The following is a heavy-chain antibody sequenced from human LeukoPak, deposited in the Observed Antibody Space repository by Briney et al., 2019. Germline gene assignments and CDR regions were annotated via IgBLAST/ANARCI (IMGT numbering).Heavy chain of an antibody. J-gene: IGHJ4*02. Sequence: VGSLRLSCAASGFTFSSYEMNWVRQTPGKGLEWVSYISGAGTSIYYADSVKGRFTISRDNAESSLYLQMNSLRAEDTAVYYCAKVDMGWGQGALVGVSS. CDR2: ISGAGTSI. CDR3: AKVDMG. CDR1: GFTFSSYE. V-gene: IGHV3-48*03. D-gene: IGHD2-15*01.